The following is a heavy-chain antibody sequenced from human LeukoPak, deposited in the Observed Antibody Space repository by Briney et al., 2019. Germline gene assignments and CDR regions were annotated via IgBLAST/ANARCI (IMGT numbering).Heavy chain of an antibody. CDR3: ARDKPLHSSGWYGPFDI. Sequence: ASVKVSCKASGYTFTSYGISWVRQAPGQGLEWMGWISAYNGNTNYAQKLQGRVTMTTDTSTSTAYMELRSLRSDDTAVYYCARDKPLHSSGWYGPFDIWGKGTTVTVSS. J-gene: IGHJ6*04. CDR2: ISAYNGNT. V-gene: IGHV1-18*01. D-gene: IGHD6-19*01. CDR1: GYTFTSYG.